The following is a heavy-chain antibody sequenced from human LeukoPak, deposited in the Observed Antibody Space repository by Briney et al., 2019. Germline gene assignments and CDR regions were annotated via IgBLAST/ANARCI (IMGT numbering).Heavy chain of an antibody. Sequence: GGSLRLSCAASGFTVSSNYMTWVRQAPGKGLEWVSVIYIGGNTYYADSVKGRFTISRDNSKNTLYLQMNSLRAEDTAVYYCAKGPLIEVAGTTWDYWGQGTLVTVSS. CDR1: GFTVSSNY. D-gene: IGHD6-19*01. CDR2: IYIGGNT. CDR3: AKGPLIEVAGTTWDY. J-gene: IGHJ4*02. V-gene: IGHV3-53*01.